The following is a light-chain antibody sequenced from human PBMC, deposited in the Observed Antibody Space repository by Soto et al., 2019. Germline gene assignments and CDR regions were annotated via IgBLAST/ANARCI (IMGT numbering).Light chain of an antibody. CDR2: GAS. V-gene: IGKV3-20*01. CDR1: QSVSSTY. CDR3: QQYGSSTWT. J-gene: IGKJ1*01. Sequence: EIVLTQSPGTLSLSPGERATLSCRASQSVSSTYLAWYRQKPGQAPRLLIYGASSWATGIPDRFSGSGSGTDFTLTLSRLEPEDFAVYYCQQYGSSTWTFGQGPKVE.